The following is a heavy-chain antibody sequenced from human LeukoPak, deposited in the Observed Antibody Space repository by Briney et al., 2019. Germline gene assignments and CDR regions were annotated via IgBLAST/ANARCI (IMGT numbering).Heavy chain of an antibody. D-gene: IGHD4-17*01. J-gene: IGHJ6*02. CDR1: GGSISSYY. CDR3: ATATRTTLTSRGVYFGMDV. V-gene: IGHV4-59*01. CDR2: IYYSGST. Sequence: SETLSLTCTVSGGSISSYYWSWIRQPPGKGLEWIGYIYYSGSTNYNPSLKSRVTISVDTSKKQFSLRLSSVTAADTAVYYCATATRTTLTSRGVYFGMDVWGQGTTVTVSS.